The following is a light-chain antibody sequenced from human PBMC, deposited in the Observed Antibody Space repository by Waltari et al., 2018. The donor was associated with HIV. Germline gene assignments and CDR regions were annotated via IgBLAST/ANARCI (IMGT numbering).Light chain of an antibody. Sequence: QSVLTQPPSVSGAPGQRVTISCTGGSSNIGADYDVHCYQQIPGTAPKLLISGNKNRPSGVPDRFSASKSGTSASLAITGLQAEDEADYFCQSYDRSLSASVVFGGGTKLTVL. V-gene: IGLV1-40*01. CDR1: SSNIGADYD. CDR2: GNK. CDR3: QSYDRSLSASVV. J-gene: IGLJ2*01.